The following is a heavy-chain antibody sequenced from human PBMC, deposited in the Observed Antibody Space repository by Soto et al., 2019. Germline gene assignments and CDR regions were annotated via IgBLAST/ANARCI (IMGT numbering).Heavy chain of an antibody. V-gene: IGHV3-33*01. CDR1: GFTFSTQA. CDR3: ARDRGKGKYFDL. Sequence: QVQLVESGGGVVQPGRSLRLSCAASGFTFSTQAMHWVRQAPGKWLEWVAFIWYDGSKKNYADSVKGRFTISRDNSKNTLYLQMNSLRAEDTAVYYCARDRGKGKYFDLWGRGTLVTVSS. J-gene: IGHJ2*01. CDR2: IWYDGSKK.